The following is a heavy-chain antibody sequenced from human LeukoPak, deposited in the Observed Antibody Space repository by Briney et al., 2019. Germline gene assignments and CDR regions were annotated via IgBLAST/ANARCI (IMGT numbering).Heavy chain of an antibody. J-gene: IGHJ4*02. V-gene: IGHV4-59*11. CDR3: ARGTLSASPHLGH. D-gene: IGHD6-6*01. Sequence: SETLPLPYSVSGCPYSGHLWRCPRQPPGKGLEWIGYIYDRGPTVYNPSLKSRVTVSVHTTMNQFSLRLSALTGSCPAGSYCARGTLSASPHLGHWCRGILVSVSA. CDR1: GCPYSGHL. CDR2: IYDRGPT.